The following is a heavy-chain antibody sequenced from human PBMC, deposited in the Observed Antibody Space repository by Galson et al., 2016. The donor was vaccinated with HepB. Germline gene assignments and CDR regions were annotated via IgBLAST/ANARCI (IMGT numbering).Heavy chain of an antibody. CDR3: AKVPQGGYYSAELPY. V-gene: IGHV3-23*01. CDR2: ISGSDCST. Sequence: SLRLSCAASGFNFRSYAMSWVRQAPGKGLEWVSTISGSDCSTYYADSVKGRFTISRDNSKNTLYLQMNSLRAEDTAVYYRAKVPQGGYYSAELPYWGQGTQVTVSS. J-gene: IGHJ4*02. D-gene: IGHD3-22*01. CDR1: GFNFRSYA.